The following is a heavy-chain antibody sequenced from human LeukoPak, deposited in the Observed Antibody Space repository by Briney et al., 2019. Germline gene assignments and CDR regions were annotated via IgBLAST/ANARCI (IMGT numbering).Heavy chain of an antibody. V-gene: IGHV4-39*07. CDR1: GGSISSSSYY. CDR3: ARADYYGSGSYSQTTLFDY. Sequence: SETLSLTCTVSGGSISSSSYYWGWIRQPPGKGLEWIGSIYYSGSTYYNPSLKSRVTISVDTSKNQFSLKLSSVTAADTAVYYCARADYYGSGSYSQTTLFDYWGQGTLVTVSS. D-gene: IGHD3-10*01. J-gene: IGHJ4*02. CDR2: IYYSGST.